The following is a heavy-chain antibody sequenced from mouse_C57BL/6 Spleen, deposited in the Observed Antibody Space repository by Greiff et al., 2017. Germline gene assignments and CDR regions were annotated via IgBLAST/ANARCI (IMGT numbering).Heavy chain of an antibody. CDR1: GYSITSGYY. V-gene: IGHV3-6*01. D-gene: IGHD1-1*01. CDR2: ISYDGSN. Sequence: DVQLQESGPGLVKPSQSLSLTCSVTGYSITSGYYWNWIRQFPGNKLEWMGYISYDGSNNYNPSLKNRISITRDTSKNQFFLKLNSVTTEDTATYYCARVMYYGSSYGAWFAYWGQGTLVTVSA. CDR3: ARVMYYGSSYGAWFAY. J-gene: IGHJ3*01.